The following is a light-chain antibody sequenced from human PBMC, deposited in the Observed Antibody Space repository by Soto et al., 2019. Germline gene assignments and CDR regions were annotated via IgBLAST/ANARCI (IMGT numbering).Light chain of an antibody. J-gene: IGKJ1*01. CDR2: ASS. CDR1: QDIRTE. V-gene: IGKV1-6*01. Sequence: AIQMTQSPSSLSASVGDRVTITCRASQDIRTELGWYQQKPGKAPKLLIYASSSLQSGVPSRFSGSGSGTNLTLTISSLQPEDFATYYCLQDSKYPRTFGQGTKVEIK. CDR3: LQDSKYPRT.